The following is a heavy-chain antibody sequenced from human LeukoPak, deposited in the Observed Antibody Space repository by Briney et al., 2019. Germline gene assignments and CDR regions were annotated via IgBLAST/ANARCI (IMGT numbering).Heavy chain of an antibody. CDR1: GGSFSGYY. Sequence: SETLSLTCAVYGGSFSGYYWSWIRQPPGKGLEWIGEINHRGSTNYNPSLKSRVTISVDTSKNQFSLKLSSVTAADTAVYYCARLDYVSRSYDYWGQGTLVTVSS. J-gene: IGHJ4*02. D-gene: IGHD4/OR15-4a*01. CDR2: INHRGST. CDR3: ARLDYVSRSYDY. V-gene: IGHV4-34*01.